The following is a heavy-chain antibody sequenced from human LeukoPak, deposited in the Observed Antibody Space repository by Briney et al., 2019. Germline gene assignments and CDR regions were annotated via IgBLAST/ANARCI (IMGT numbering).Heavy chain of an antibody. CDR2: ISSSSSYI. CDR1: GFTFSSHG. CDR3: AREGGLQLWGFGY. V-gene: IGHV3-21*01. D-gene: IGHD5-18*01. Sequence: GGTLRLSCAASGFTFSSHGMNWVRQAPGKGLEWVSSISSSSSYIYYADSVKGRFTISRDNAKNSLYLQMNSLRAEDTAVYYCAREGGLQLWGFGYWGQGTLVTVSS. J-gene: IGHJ4*02.